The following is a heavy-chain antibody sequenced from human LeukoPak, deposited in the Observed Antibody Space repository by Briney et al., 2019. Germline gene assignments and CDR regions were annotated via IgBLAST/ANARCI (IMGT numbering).Heavy chain of an antibody. CDR1: GGSISSGGYY. Sequence: SETLSLTCTVSGGSISSGGYYWSWIRQHPGEGLEWIGYIYYSGSTYYNPSLKSRVTISVDTSKNQFSLKLSSVTAADTAVYYCASFYDYVWGSYRYTHDYWGQGTLVTVSS. D-gene: IGHD3-16*02. CDR3: ASFYDYVWGSYRYTHDY. CDR2: IYYSGST. J-gene: IGHJ4*02. V-gene: IGHV4-31*03.